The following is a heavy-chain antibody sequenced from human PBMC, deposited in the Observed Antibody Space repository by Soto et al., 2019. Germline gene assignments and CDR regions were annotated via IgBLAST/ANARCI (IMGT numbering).Heavy chain of an antibody. D-gene: IGHD1-1*01. CDR2: ISSGSTNI. V-gene: IGHV3-11*01. CDR3: ARDRNAAGSDY. Sequence: QVQLVESGGGLVKPGESPRLSCAASGFTFSDFYMSWIRQAPGKGLEWISYISSGSTNIFYADSVKGRFTVSRDNAKNSVYLQMDSLRAEDTAVYYCARDRNAAGSDYWGQGTLVTVSS. J-gene: IGHJ4*02. CDR1: GFTFSDFY.